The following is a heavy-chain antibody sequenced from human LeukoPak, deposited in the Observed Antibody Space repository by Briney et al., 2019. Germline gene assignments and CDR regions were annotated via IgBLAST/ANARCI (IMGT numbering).Heavy chain of an antibody. CDR3: WKDLLRFLEWLAYFVY. D-gene: IGHD3-3*01. J-gene: IGHJ4*02. CDR2: IRYDGSNK. CDR1: GFTFSSYG. V-gene: IGHV3-30*02. Sequence: VGSLRLSCAASGFTFSSYGMYWVRQAPGKGLEWVAFIRYDGSNKYYADSVKGRFTISRDNSKNTLYLQMNSLRAEDTAVYYWWKDLLRFLEWLAYFVYWGQGTLVTVSS.